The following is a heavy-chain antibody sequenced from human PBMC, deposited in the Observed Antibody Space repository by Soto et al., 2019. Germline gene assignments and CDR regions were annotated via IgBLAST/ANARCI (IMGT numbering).Heavy chain of an antibody. CDR1: GGNIRSRGYY. CDR3: ARHPGYSYGIFDY. J-gene: IGHJ4*02. V-gene: IGHV4-31*03. Sequence: TQSLTSTVSGGNIRSRGYYWSWIRQHPGKDLEWIGDIDYSGSTYYNPSLKSRVTVSVDTSNNQFSLKLTSMTAADTAVYYCARHPGYSYGIFDYWGQGTLVTVSS. D-gene: IGHD5-18*01. CDR2: IDYSGST.